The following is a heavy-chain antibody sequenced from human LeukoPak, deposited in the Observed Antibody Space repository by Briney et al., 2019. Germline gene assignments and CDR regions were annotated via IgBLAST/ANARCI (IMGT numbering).Heavy chain of an antibody. CDR2: ISAYTGKT. CDR1: GGTFSSYG. D-gene: IGHD2-15*01. CDR3: ARGDGYCSGGSCMIFDY. Sequence: GASVKVSCKASGGTFSSYGITWVRQASGQGIEWMGWISAYTGKTNSAQKLQGRVTMTTDTSTSTGYMELRSLRSDDTAVYYCARGDGYCSGGSCMIFDYWGQGTLVTVSS. J-gene: IGHJ4*02. V-gene: IGHV1-18*01.